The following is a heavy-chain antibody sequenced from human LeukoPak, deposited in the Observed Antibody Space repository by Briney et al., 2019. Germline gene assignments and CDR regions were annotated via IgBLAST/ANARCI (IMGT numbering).Heavy chain of an antibody. CDR2: INPNSGGT. V-gene: IGHV1-2*04. J-gene: IGHJ4*02. CDR3: ARGRPRMYYYDSSGYPDY. Sequence: ASVKVSCKASGYTFTGYYMHWVRQAPGQGLEWMGWINPNSGGTNYAQKFQGWVTMTRDTSISTAYMELSRLRSDDTAVYYCARGRPRMYYYDSSGYPDYWGQGTLVTVSS. CDR1: GYTFTGYY. D-gene: IGHD3-22*01.